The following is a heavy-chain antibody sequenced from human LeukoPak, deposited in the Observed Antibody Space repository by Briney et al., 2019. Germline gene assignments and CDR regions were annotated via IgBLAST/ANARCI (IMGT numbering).Heavy chain of an antibody. CDR1: GFTVSSNY. J-gene: IGHJ4*02. Sequence: PGGSLRLSCAASGFTVSSNYMSWVRQAPGKGLEWVSVIYSGGSTYYADSVKGRFTISRDNSKNTLFLQMNSLRAEDTAVCYCARAPSYYYDSSGYFHFDNWGQGTLVTVSS. CDR2: IYSGGST. CDR3: ARAPSYYYDSSGYFHFDN. V-gene: IGHV3-53*01. D-gene: IGHD3-22*01.